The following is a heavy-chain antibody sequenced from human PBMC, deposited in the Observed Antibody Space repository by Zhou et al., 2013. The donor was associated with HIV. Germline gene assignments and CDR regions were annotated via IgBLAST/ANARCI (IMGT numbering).Heavy chain of an antibody. Sequence: EVQLVESGGGLVQPGRSLRLSCAASGFTFDDYAMHWVRQAPGKGLEWVSGISWNSGTTDYADSVKGRFTISRDNAKNSLYLQMNSLRAEDTALYFCAKVQQPYNWFDPWGQGTLVTVSS. CDR3: AKVQQPYNWFDP. CDR1: GFTFDDYA. D-gene: IGHD6-13*01. V-gene: IGHV3-9*01. CDR2: ISWNSGTT. J-gene: IGHJ5*02.